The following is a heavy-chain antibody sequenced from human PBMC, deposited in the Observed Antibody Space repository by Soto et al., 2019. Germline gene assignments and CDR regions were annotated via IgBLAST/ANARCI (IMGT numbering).Heavy chain of an antibody. Sequence: SETLSLTCAVYGGSFSGYYWSWIRQPPGKGLEWIGEINHSGSTNYNPSLKSRVTISVDTSKNQFSLKLSSVTAADTATYYCVKERYGSGSYPYFDYWGQGTPVTVSS. CDR2: INHSGST. V-gene: IGHV4-34*01. J-gene: IGHJ4*02. CDR1: GGSFSGYY. D-gene: IGHD3-10*01. CDR3: VKERYGSGSYPYFDY.